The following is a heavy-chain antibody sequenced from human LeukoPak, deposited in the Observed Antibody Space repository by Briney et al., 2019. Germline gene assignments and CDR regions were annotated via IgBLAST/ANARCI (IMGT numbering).Heavy chain of an antibody. CDR1: GYTFTGYY. CDR2: INPNSGGT. V-gene: IGHV1-2*02. CDR3: AREYVYSSGWWDY. Sequence: PSVKVSCKASGYTFTGYYMHWVRQAPAQGLEWMGWINPNSGGTNYAQKFQGRVTMTRDTSISTAYMELSRLRSDDTAVYYCAREYVYSSGWWDYWGQGTLVTVSS. D-gene: IGHD6-19*01. J-gene: IGHJ4*02.